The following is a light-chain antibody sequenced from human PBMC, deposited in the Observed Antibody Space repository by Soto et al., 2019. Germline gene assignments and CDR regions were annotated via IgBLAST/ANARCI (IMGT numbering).Light chain of an antibody. J-gene: IGKJ4*01. Sequence: ETVLTQSPATLSSSPGESATLSCRTSQSVDTSLAWSQQKPGQAPRLLIYDASSRATGIPVRFSGSGSGTDFTLTISSIETEDFAVYYCQHRGNWGTFGGGTKVEIK. CDR1: QSVDTS. CDR2: DAS. CDR3: QHRGNWGT. V-gene: IGKV3-11*01.